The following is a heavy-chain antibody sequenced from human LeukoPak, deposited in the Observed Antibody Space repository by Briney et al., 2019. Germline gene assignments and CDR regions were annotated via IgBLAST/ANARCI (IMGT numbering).Heavy chain of an antibody. CDR2: TRYDGSDK. Sequence: GGSLRLSCAASGFTFSSYGMHWVRQAPGKGLEWVAFTRYDGSDKYYVDSVKGRFTISRDNSKNTLYLQMNSLRAEDTDMYFCAKDRHVWGYSYGQTFDYWGQGTLVIVSS. CDR1: GFTFSSYG. CDR3: AKDRHVWGYSYGQTFDY. D-gene: IGHD5-18*01. J-gene: IGHJ4*02. V-gene: IGHV3-30*02.